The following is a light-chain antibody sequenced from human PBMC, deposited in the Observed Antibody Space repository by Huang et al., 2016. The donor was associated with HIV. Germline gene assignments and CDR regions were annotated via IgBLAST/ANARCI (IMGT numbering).Light chain of an antibody. V-gene: IGKV1-9*01. J-gene: IGKJ4*01. Sequence: IQLTQSPSSLSASVGDRVTITCRASQGISSYLAWYQQKPGKAPQLLIYAASTLQSGVPSRFSGSGSGTDSTLTISSLQPEDFATYYCQQLNSYPLTFGGGTKVEIK. CDR3: QQLNSYPLT. CDR2: AAS. CDR1: QGISSY.